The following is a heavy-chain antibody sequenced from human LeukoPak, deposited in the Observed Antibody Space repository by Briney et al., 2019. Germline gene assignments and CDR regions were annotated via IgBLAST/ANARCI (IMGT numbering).Heavy chain of an antibody. CDR3: ARRRDFIDY. D-gene: IGHD3/OR15-3a*01. CDR2: SSSSGSTI. J-gene: IGHJ4*02. Sequence: PGGSLRLSCAASGFTFSGYAMNWVRQAPGKGLEWVSYSSSSGSTIYYADSVKGRFAISRDNAKNSLYLQMNSLRAEDTAVYYCARRRDFIDYWGQGTLVTVSS. CDR1: GFTFSGYA. V-gene: IGHV3-48*04.